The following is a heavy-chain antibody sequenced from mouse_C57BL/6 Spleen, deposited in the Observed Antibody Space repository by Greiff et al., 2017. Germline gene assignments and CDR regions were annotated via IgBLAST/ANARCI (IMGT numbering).Heavy chain of an antibody. CDR1: GYTFTSYW. CDR2: IYPGSGST. J-gene: IGHJ4*01. D-gene: IGHD2-5*01. Sequence: QVQLQQPGAELVKPGASVKMSCKASGYTFTSYWITWVKQRPGQGLEWIGDIYPGSGSTNYNEKFKSKATLTVDTSSSTAYMQLSSLTSEDSAVDYCARDYSNYNAMDYWVQGTSVTVSS. CDR3: ARDYSNYNAMDY. V-gene: IGHV1-55*01.